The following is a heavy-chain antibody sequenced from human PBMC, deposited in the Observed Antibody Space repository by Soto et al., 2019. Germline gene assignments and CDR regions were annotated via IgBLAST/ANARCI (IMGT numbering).Heavy chain of an antibody. CDR3: ARAEGTIFGVVTDYGMDV. D-gene: IGHD3-3*01. CDR1: GGSISSYY. V-gene: IGHV4-59*01. Sequence: QVQLQESGPGLVKPSETLSLTCTVSGGSISSYYWSWIRQPPGKGLEWIGYIYYSGSTNYNPSLKSRVTISVDTSKNQFSLKLSSVTAADTAVYYCARAEGTIFGVVTDYGMDVWGQGTTVTVSS. J-gene: IGHJ6*02. CDR2: IYYSGST.